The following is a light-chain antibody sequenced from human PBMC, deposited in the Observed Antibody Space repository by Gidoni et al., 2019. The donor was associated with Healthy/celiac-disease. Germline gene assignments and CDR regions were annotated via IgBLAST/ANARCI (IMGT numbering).Light chain of an antibody. CDR1: QSISSY. J-gene: IGKJ4*01. CDR2: AAS. CDR3: QRSYSTPLT. Sequence: DLQVTQSPSSLSASVGDRVTITCRASQSISSYLNWYQEKPGKAPKLLIYAASSLQSGVPSRFSGSGSGTDFTLTISSLQPEDFATYYCQRSYSTPLTFGGGTKVEIK. V-gene: IGKV1-39*01.